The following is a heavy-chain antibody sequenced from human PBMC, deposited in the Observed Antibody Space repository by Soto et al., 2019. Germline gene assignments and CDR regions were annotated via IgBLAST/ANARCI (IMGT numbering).Heavy chain of an antibody. CDR3: SRGVTAGVDY. CDR2: MQPGSGRP. D-gene: IGHD1-26*01. Sequence: QVQLVQSGAEVREPGASVKVSCKASGYSFTSLDINWVRQSTGQVLAWMGWMQPGSGRPGYAQKFQGRVTMTRDTSINTAYMELSSLTSDDTAFYYCSRGVTAGVDYWGQGTLVTISS. V-gene: IGHV1-8*01. CDR1: GYSFTSLD. J-gene: IGHJ4*02.